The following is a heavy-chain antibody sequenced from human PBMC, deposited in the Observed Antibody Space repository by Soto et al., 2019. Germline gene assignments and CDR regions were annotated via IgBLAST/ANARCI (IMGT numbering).Heavy chain of an antibody. Sequence: PGGSLRLSCAASGFTFSSYEMNWVRQAPGKGLEWVSYISSSGSTIYYADSVKGRFTISRDNAKNSLYLQMNSLRAEDTAVYYCARDSKPQWLDHFDYWGQGTLVTVSS. V-gene: IGHV3-48*03. D-gene: IGHD6-19*01. CDR2: ISSSGSTI. CDR1: GFTFSSYE. J-gene: IGHJ4*02. CDR3: ARDSKPQWLDHFDY.